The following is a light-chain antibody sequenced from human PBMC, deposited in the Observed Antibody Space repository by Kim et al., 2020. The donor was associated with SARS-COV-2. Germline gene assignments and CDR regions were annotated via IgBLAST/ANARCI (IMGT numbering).Light chain of an antibody. V-gene: IGKV1-39*01. CDR3: QQSYSTLPST. CDR1: QSISRY. CDR2: AAS. Sequence: ASVGDRVTSTCRASQSISRYLSWYQQKPGKAPDLLIYAASTLESGVPSRFSGSGSGTDFTLPISSLQPEDLATYYCQQSYSTLPSTFGQGTKLEIK. J-gene: IGKJ2*01.